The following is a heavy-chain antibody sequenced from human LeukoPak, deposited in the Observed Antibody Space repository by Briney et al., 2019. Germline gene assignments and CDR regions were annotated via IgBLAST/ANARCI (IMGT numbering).Heavy chain of an antibody. CDR3: ARGYYGGKRGLNY. CDR1: GGSFSGYY. CDR2: INHSGST. Sequence: SETPSLTCAVYGGSFSGYYWGWIRQPPGKGLEWIGEINHSGSTNYNPSLKSRVTISVDTSKNQFSLKLSSVTAADTAVYYCARGYYGGKRGLNYWGQGTLVTVSS. V-gene: IGHV4-34*01. D-gene: IGHD4-23*01. J-gene: IGHJ4*02.